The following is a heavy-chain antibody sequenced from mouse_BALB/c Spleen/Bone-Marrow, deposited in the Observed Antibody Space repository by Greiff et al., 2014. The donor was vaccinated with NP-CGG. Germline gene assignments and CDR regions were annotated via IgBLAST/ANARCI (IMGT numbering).Heavy chain of an antibody. CDR1: GYTFTSYW. D-gene: IGHD2-3*01. CDR3: ARWRYYFDY. CDR2: IYPGDGDT. V-gene: IGHV1-87*01. J-gene: IGHJ2*01. Sequence: QVQLKESGAELARPGASVKLSCKASGYTFTSYWMQWVKQRPGQGLEWTGAIYPGDGDTRYTQKFKGKATLTADKSSSTAYMQLSSLASEDSAVYYCARWRYYFDYWGQGTTLTVSS.